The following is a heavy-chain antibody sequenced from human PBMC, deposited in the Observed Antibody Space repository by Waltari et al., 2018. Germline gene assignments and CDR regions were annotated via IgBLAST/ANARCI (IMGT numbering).Heavy chain of an antibody. CDR1: GGTFSSST. CDR2: IIPILVIA. Sequence: QVQLVQSGAEVKKPGSSVKVSCKASGGTFSSSTISWVRQAPGQGIEWMGRIIPILVIATYAQKFQGRFTITADKSTSTAYMELSSLRSEDTAVYYCARVDYRDAFDIWGQGTMVTVSS. D-gene: IGHD3-10*01. CDR3: ARVDYRDAFDI. V-gene: IGHV1-69*02. J-gene: IGHJ3*02.